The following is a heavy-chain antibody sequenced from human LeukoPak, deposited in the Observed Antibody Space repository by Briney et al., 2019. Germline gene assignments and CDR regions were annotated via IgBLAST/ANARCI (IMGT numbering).Heavy chain of an antibody. D-gene: IGHD5-24*01. V-gene: IGHV4-59*08. CDR2: IYYSGST. CDR1: GCSISSYY. CDR3: ARGAGAGYNLQPFDY. J-gene: IGHJ4*02. Sequence: SETLPFTWTVAGCSISSYYLRWIRQPPHQGLKWNGYIYYSGSTKYNPSLKSRVSISVDTSKNQFSLKLSSVTAADTAVYYCARGAGAGYNLQPFDYWGQGTLVTVSS.